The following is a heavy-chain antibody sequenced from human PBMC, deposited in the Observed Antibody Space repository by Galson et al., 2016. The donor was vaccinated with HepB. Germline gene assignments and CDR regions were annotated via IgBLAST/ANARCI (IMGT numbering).Heavy chain of an antibody. V-gene: IGHV3-15*01. D-gene: IGHD3-10*01. J-gene: IGHJ4*02. CDR3: AAGTGRTDHDY. Sequence: LRLSCAASGFTFSDDWMSWLRQAPGTGPEWVARIKRENAIEGGATDYAAPVRGRFPVPRDDPRTTLYLQMTSPKTEDTAVQYCAAGTGRTDHDYWGQGTLVTVSS. CDR2: IKRENAIEGGAT. CDR1: GFTFSDDW.